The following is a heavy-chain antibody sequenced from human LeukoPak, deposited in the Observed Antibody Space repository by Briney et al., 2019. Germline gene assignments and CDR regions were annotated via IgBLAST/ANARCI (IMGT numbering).Heavy chain of an antibody. D-gene: IGHD6-13*01. CDR1: GYTFTSYG. CDR2: ISAYNGNT. CDR3: ARRTSYSSSWPYVDY. V-gene: IGHV1-18*01. Sequence: ASVKVSCKASGYTFTSYGISWVRQAPGQGLEWMGWISAYNGNTNYAQKPQGRVTMTTDTSTSTAYMELRSLRSDDTAVYYCARRTSYSSSWPYVDYWGQGTLVTVSS. J-gene: IGHJ4*02.